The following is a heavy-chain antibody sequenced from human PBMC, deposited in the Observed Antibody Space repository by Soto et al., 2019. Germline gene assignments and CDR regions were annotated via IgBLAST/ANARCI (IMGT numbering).Heavy chain of an antibody. CDR1: GFTFSSYA. D-gene: IGHD3-22*01. V-gene: IGHV3-23*01. J-gene: IGHJ4*02. CDR2: ISGSGGST. CDR3: ATIMGEYYYDSSGYCYFDY. Sequence: EVQLLESGGGLVQPGGSLRLSCAASGFTFSSYAMSWVRQAPGKGLEWVSAISGSGGSTYYADSVKGRFTISRDNSKNTLYLQMISLRAEDTAVYYCATIMGEYYYDSSGYCYFDYWGQGTLVTVSS.